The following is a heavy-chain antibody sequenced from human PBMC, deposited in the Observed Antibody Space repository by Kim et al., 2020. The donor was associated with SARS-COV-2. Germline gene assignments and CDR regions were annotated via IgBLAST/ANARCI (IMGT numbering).Heavy chain of an antibody. V-gene: IGHV3-48*02. CDR3: ACGRLYNDCWSGYHFDY. J-gene: IGHJ4*02. Sequence: VKGRLTISRDNAKNSMYLLMNSLRDEDTDVYYCACGRLYNDCWSGYHFDYWGQGTLVTVSS. D-gene: IGHD3-3*01.